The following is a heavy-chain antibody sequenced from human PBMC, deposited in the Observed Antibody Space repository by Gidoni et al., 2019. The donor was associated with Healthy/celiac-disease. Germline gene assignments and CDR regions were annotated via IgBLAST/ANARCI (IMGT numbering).Heavy chain of an antibody. J-gene: IGHJ4*02. V-gene: IGHV3-21*01. D-gene: IGHD6-13*01. Sequence: EVQLVESGGGLAKPGGSLRLSCAASGFTFGSYSMNWVHQAPGKGLEWVSSISSSSSYIYYADSVKGRFTISRDNAKNSLYLQMNSLRAEDTAVYYCASNGATGYSSSWDRFDYWGQGTLVTVSS. CDR2: ISSSSSYI. CDR3: ASNGATGYSSSWDRFDY. CDR1: GFTFGSYS.